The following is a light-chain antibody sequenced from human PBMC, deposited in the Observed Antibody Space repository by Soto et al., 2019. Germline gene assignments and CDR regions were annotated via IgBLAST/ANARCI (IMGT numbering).Light chain of an antibody. J-gene: IGKJ5*01. V-gene: IGKV3-20*01. CDR1: QSVTTR. Sequence: IVLTQSPGTLSLSPGERVTLSCRASQSVTTRLAWYQHKPGQAPTLLMSGASNRASGVPVRFSGSGSGTDFTLTITRLEPEDFALYYCQQYSGSPITFGLGTRLEI. CDR2: GAS. CDR3: QQYSGSPIT.